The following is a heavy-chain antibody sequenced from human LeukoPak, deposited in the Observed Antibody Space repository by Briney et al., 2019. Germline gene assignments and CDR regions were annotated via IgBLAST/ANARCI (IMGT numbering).Heavy chain of an antibody. CDR3: ARLRYYDSSGCLEGADDAFDI. D-gene: IGHD3-22*01. CDR2: INHSGST. Sequence: SETLSLTCAVYGGSFSGYYWSWIRQPPGKGLEWIGEINHSGSTNYNPSLKSRVTISVDTSKNQFSLKLSSVTAADTAVYYCARLRYYDSSGCLEGADDAFDIWGQGTMVTVSS. J-gene: IGHJ3*02. V-gene: IGHV4-34*01. CDR1: GGSFSGYY.